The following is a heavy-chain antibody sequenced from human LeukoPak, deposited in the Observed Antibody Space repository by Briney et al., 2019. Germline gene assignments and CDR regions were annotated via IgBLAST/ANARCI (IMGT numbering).Heavy chain of an antibody. Sequence: GGSLRLSCAASGFTFNDYAMYWVRQAPGRGLEWVALIRDDGSDTYHADSVKGRFTISRDNSKNTVFLRMNSLRGEDSAIYYCAKSDGHGTGYGFHIWGQGTMVTVSS. CDR2: IRDDGSDT. V-gene: IGHV3-30*02. J-gene: IGHJ3*02. D-gene: IGHD6-19*01. CDR3: AKSDGHGTGYGFHI. CDR1: GFTFNDYA.